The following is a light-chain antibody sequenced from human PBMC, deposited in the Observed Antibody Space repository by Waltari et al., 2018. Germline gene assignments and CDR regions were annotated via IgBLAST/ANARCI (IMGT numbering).Light chain of an antibody. Sequence: DIQMTQSPSSLYASVRDRVIITCRASQTISSYLNWYQQKPGKAPKLLIYAASSLQSGVPSRFSGSGSGTDFTLTISSLQPEDFATYYCQQSYITWTFGQGIKVEIK. V-gene: IGKV1-39*01. CDR3: QQSYITWT. CDR2: AAS. J-gene: IGKJ1*01. CDR1: QTISSY.